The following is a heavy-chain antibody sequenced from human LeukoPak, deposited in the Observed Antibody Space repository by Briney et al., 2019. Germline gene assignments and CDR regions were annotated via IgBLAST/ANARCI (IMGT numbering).Heavy chain of an antibody. V-gene: IGHV4-31*03. J-gene: IGHJ3*02. Sequence: PSQTLSLTCTVSGGSISSGGYYWSWIRQHPGKGLEWIGYIYYSGSTYYNPSLQSRITISVDTSKNQFSLKLSSVTAADTAVYYCARGTYYDILTGYYFPVVGPFDIWGQGTMVTVSS. CDR1: GGSISSGGYY. CDR3: ARGTYYDILTGYYFPVVGPFDI. D-gene: IGHD3-9*01. CDR2: IYYSGST.